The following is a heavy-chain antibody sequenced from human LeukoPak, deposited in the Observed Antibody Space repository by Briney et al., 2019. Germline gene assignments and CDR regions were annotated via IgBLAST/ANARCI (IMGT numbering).Heavy chain of an antibody. Sequence: SGTLSLTCDVSGYSISSGYWWSWVRQPPGKGLEWIGEIHHGGSTNYNPSLKSRVTISVDKSKNQFSLKLSSVTAADTAVYYCARLVSDFWSGYYTNWFDPWGQGTLVTVSS. CDR2: IHHGGST. J-gene: IGHJ5*02. V-gene: IGHV4-4*02. CDR3: ARLVSDFWSGYYTNWFDP. D-gene: IGHD3-3*01. CDR1: GYSISSGYW.